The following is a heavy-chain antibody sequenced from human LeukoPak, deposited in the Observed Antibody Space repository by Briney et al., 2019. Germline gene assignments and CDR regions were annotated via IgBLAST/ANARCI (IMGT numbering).Heavy chain of an antibody. D-gene: IGHD6-13*01. Sequence: PGGYLRRSCAVSGFTFSSYWMKWVRQAPGKGLEWVASIGQDGGEKSYVDSVKGRFTISRDNTKNSLYLQMSSLRAEDTAVYYCARDGTAAGLYFDLWGQGTLVTVSS. J-gene: IGHJ4*01. CDR1: GFTFSSYW. V-gene: IGHV3-7*01. CDR3: ARDGTAAGLYFDL. CDR2: IGQDGGEK.